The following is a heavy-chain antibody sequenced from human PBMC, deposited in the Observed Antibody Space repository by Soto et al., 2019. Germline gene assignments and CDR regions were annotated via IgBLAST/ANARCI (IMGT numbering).Heavy chain of an antibody. J-gene: IGHJ4*02. CDR1: GFTFSNAW. D-gene: IGHD3-3*01. V-gene: IGHV3-15*01. Sequence: KSGGSLRLSCAASGFTFSNAWMSWVRQAPGKGLEWVGRIKSKTDGGTTDYAAPVKGRFTISRDDSKNTLYLQMNSLKTEDTAVYYCXTLVLRFLEWLPYYFDYWGQGTLVTVSS. CDR3: XTLVLRFLEWLPYYFDY. CDR2: IKSKTDGGTT.